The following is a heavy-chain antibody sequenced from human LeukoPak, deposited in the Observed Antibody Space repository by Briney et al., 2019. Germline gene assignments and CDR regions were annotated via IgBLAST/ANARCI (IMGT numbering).Heavy chain of an antibody. J-gene: IGHJ4*02. Sequence: GSLRLSCAASGFTFSSYSMNWVRQAPGKGLEWVSSISSRSSYIYYADSVKGRFTISRDNAKNSLYLQMNSLRAEDTAEYYCARRLCSSTSCSFDYWGQGTLVTVSS. D-gene: IGHD2-2*01. CDR1: GFTFSSYS. CDR2: ISSRSSYI. V-gene: IGHV3-21*01. CDR3: ARRLCSSTSCSFDY.